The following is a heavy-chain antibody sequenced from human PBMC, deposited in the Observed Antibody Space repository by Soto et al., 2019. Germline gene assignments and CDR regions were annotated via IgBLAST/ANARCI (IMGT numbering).Heavy chain of an antibody. CDR1: GGSISGYY. CDR3: ARHRPGYYDILTGFSGMDV. V-gene: IGHV4-59*08. Sequence: SETLSLTCTVSGGSISGYYWSWIRQPPGKGLEWIGYIYYSGSTNYSPSFQGQVTISADKSISTAYLQWSSLKASDTAMYYCARHRPGYYDILTGFSGMDVWGQGTTVTVSS. CDR2: IYYSGST. J-gene: IGHJ6*02. D-gene: IGHD3-9*01.